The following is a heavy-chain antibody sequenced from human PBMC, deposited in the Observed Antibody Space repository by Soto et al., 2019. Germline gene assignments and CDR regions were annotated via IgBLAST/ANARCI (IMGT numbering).Heavy chain of an antibody. D-gene: IGHD6-13*01. V-gene: IGHV1-18*01. CDR2: ISAYNGNT. J-gene: IGHJ4*02. CDR1: GYTFTSYG. CDR3: AREAAAGTLQVKNDY. Sequence: QVQLVQSGAEVKKPGASVKVSCKASGYTFTSYGISWVRQAPGQGLEWMGWISAYNGNTNYAQKLQGRVTMTTDTSQSTAYMELRSLRSDDTAVYCCAREAAAGTLQVKNDYWGQGTLVTVSS.